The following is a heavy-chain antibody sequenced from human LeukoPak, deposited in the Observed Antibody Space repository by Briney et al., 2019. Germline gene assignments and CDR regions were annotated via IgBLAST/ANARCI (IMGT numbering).Heavy chain of an antibody. J-gene: IGHJ4*02. V-gene: IGHV1-18*01. CDR1: GYTFTSYG. Sequence: GASVKVSCKASGYTFTSYGISWVRQAPGQGLEWMGWISAYNGNTNYAQKLQGRATMTTDTSTSTAYMELRSLRSDDTAVYYCAREGQGDYGDYYFDYWGQGTRVTVSS. CDR2: ISAYNGNT. CDR3: AREGQGDYGDYYFDY. D-gene: IGHD4-17*01.